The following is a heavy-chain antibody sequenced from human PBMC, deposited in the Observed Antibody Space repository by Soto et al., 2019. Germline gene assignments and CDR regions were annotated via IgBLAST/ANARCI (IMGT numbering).Heavy chain of an antibody. D-gene: IGHD3-9*01. CDR3: ARRAFEGEYYDILTGYYPTPWFDP. CDR1: GGSISSSSYY. V-gene: IGHV4-39*01. Sequence: SETLSLTCTVSGGSISSSSYYWGWIRQPPGKGLEWIGSIYYSGSTYYNPSLKSRVTISVDTSKNQFSLKLSSVTAADTAVYYCARRAFEGEYYDILTGYYPTPWFDPWGQGTLVTVSS. CDR2: IYYSGST. J-gene: IGHJ5*02.